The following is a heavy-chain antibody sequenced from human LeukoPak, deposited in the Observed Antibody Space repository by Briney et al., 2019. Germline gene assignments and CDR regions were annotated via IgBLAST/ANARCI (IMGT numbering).Heavy chain of an antibody. Sequence: ASVKVSCKASGYRFTTYGISWVRQAPGQGLEWVGWSNAYSGNTDYTENLQGRVTMATDTSTATAYTELRSLRSDDTAVYYCVFGECSSTSCYPRRDYWGQGTLVTVSS. J-gene: IGHJ4*02. CDR1: GYRFTTYG. V-gene: IGHV1-18*01. CDR3: VFGECSSTSCYPRRDY. D-gene: IGHD2-2*01. CDR2: SNAYSGNT.